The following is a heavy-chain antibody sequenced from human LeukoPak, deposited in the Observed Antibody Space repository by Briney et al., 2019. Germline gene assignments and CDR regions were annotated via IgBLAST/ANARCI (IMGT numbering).Heavy chain of an antibody. CDR1: GGSISRYY. J-gene: IGHJ4*02. Sequence: SETLSLTCSVSGGSISRYYWNWIRQPPGNGLEWIGYIYYSGSTNYNPSLKSRVTISVDTSKNQFSLKLSSVTAADTAVYYCARASSWYSFFDYWGQGTLATVSS. CDR2: IYYSGST. V-gene: IGHV4-59*08. CDR3: ARASSWYSFFDY. D-gene: IGHD6-13*01.